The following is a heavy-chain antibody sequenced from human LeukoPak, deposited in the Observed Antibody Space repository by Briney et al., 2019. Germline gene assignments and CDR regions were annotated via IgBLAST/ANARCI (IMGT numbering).Heavy chain of an antibody. CDR1: GFTFSSYA. CDR3: AKTQGYMDV. J-gene: IGHJ6*03. CDR2: ISYDGSNK. Sequence: GGSLRLSYAASGFTFSSYAMHWVRQAPGKGLEWVAVISYDGSNKYYADSVKGRFTISRDNSKNTLYLQLNSLRAEDTAVYYCAKTQGYMDVWGKGTTVTVSS. V-gene: IGHV3-30*04.